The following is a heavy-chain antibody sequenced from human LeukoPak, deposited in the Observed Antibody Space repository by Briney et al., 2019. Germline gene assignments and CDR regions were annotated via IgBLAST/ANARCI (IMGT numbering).Heavy chain of an antibody. J-gene: IGHJ4*02. V-gene: IGHV1-46*01. Sequence: ASVKVSCKASGYTFTGYYMHWVRQAPGQGLEWMGIINPSGGSTSYAQKFQGRVTMTRDMSTSTVYMELSSLRSEDTAVYYCARDIKGYYDSSGYWVFDYWGQGTLVTVSS. D-gene: IGHD3-22*01. CDR2: INPSGGST. CDR1: GYTFTGYY. CDR3: ARDIKGYYDSSGYWVFDY.